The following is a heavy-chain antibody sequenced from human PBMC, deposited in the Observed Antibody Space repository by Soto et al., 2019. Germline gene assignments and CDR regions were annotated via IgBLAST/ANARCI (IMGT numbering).Heavy chain of an antibody. V-gene: IGHV4-30-4*01. Sequence: NPSETLSLTCTVSGGSISSGDYYWSWIRQPPGRGLEWIGYIYYSGSTYYNPSLKSRVTISVDTSKNQFSLKLSSVTAADTAVYYCARVTHCGGDCYLLEKNEYVQHWGQGTLVTLSS. CDR2: IYYSGST. CDR3: ARVTHCGGDCYLLEKNEYVQH. D-gene: IGHD2-21*02. J-gene: IGHJ1*01. CDR1: GGSISSGDYY.